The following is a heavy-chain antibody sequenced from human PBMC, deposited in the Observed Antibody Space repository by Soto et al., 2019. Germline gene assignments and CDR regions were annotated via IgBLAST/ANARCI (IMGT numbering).Heavy chain of an antibody. CDR2: IAYSGTT. CDR1: GGSISSSTYF. Sequence: QLQLQESGPGLVKPSETLSLTCTVSGGSISSSTYFWGWIRQPPGKGLEWIGSIAYSGTTYYNTSLRTRANISVDTSKNQFSLKLSTVTAADTAVYFCARHGFNSGSYSAYFQHWGQGTLVTVSS. J-gene: IGHJ1*01. D-gene: IGHD1-26*01. V-gene: IGHV4-39*01. CDR3: ARHGFNSGSYSAYFQH.